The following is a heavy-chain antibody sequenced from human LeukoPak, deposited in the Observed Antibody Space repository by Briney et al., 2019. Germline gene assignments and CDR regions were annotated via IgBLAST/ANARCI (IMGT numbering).Heavy chain of an antibody. J-gene: IGHJ6*03. CDR2: IYPDDSDT. Sequence: PGESLKISCKGSGYRFTTYWIGWVRQMPGKGLEWMGIIYPDDSDTRYSPSFQGQVTISADKSISTAYLQWSSLKASDTAMYYCASHSYGDYFYDYYYMDVWGKGTTVTVSS. V-gene: IGHV5-51*01. CDR1: GYRFTTYW. D-gene: IGHD4-17*01. CDR3: ASHSYGDYFYDYYYMDV.